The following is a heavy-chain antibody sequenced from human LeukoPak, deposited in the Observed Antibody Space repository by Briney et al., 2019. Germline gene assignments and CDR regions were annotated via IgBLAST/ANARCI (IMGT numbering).Heavy chain of an antibody. V-gene: IGHV3-48*03. CDR1: GFTFSSYE. D-gene: IGHD3-10*01. CDR2: ISSSGSTI. J-gene: IGHJ6*04. Sequence: PGGSLRLSCAASGFTFSSYEMNWVRQAPGEGLEWVSYISSSGSTIYYADSVKGRFTISRDNAKNSLYLQMNSLRAEDTAVYYCAILMVRGAYGMDVWGKGTTVTVSS. CDR3: AILMVRGAYGMDV.